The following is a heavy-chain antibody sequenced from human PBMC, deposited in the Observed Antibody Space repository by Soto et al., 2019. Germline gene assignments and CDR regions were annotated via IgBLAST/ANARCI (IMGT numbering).Heavy chain of an antibody. D-gene: IGHD3-10*01. CDR3: ARDPITMVRGVIGGMDV. CDR2: IWYDGSNK. V-gene: IGHV3-33*01. CDR1: GFSFSSYG. Sequence: PGGSLRLSCAASGFSFSSYGMHWVRQAPGKGLEWVAVIWYDGSNKYYADSVKGRFTISRDNSKNTLYLQMNSLRAEDTAVYYCARDPITMVRGVIGGMDVWGQGTTVTSP. J-gene: IGHJ6*02.